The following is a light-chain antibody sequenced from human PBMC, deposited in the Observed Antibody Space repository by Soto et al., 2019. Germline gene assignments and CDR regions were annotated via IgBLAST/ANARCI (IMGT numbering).Light chain of an antibody. CDR3: QQSFSPLWT. Sequence: DIPMTQSPSSLSASVGDRVTITCRASQSISNYLNWYQQKPGKAPKLLIYAASSMQSGVPSRFSGSGSETDFTLTISSLQPDDSATYDCQQSFSPLWTFGQGTKVEV. CDR2: AAS. V-gene: IGKV1-39*01. J-gene: IGKJ1*01. CDR1: QSISNY.